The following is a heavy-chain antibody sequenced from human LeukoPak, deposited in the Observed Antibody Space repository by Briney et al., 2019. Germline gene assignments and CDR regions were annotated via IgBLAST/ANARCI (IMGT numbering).Heavy chain of an antibody. J-gene: IGHJ6*03. V-gene: IGHV3-23*01. CDR1: GFTFSSYA. D-gene: IGHD4-17*01. CDR2: ISGSGGST. CDR3: VRSDYGDYVRYYYMDV. Sequence: PGGSLRLSCAASGFTFSSYAMSWVRQAPGKGLEWVSAISGSGGSTYYADSVKGRFTISRDNSKNTLYLQMNSLRAEDTAVYYCVRSDYGDYVRYYYMDVWGKGTTVTVSS.